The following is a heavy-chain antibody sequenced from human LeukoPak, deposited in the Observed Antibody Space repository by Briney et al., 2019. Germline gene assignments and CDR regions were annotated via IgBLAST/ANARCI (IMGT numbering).Heavy chain of an antibody. J-gene: IGHJ4*02. CDR2: INPNRGGT. CDR3: ARDYDFWSGYFDWLGY. V-gene: IGHV1-2*02. Sequence: ASVKVSCKASGYTFTGYYMHWVRQAPGQGVEWMGWINPNRGGTNYAQKFQGRVTMTRDTSISTAYMELSRLRSDDTAVYYCARDYDFWSGYFDWLGYWGQGTLVTVSS. D-gene: IGHD3-3*01. CDR1: GYTFTGYY.